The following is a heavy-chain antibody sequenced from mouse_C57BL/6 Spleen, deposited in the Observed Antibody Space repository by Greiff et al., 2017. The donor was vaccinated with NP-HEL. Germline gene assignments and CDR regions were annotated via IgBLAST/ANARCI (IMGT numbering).Heavy chain of an antibody. J-gene: IGHJ4*01. CDR2: INPNYGTT. D-gene: IGHD2-3*01. CDR1: GYSFTDYN. V-gene: IGHV1-39*01. CDR3: ARSYDGYYEGAMDY. Sequence: EVLLVESGPELVKPGASVTISCKASGYSFTDYNMNWVKQSNGKSLEWIGVINPNYGTTSYNQKFKGKATLTVDQSSSTAYLQLNSLTSEDSAVYYCARSYDGYYEGAMDYWGKGTSVTVSS.